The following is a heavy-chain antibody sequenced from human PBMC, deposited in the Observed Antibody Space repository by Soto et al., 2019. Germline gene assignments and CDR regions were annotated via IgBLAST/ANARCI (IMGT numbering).Heavy chain of an antibody. CDR1: GFTFSNFA. Sequence: GGSLRLSCAASGFTFSNFAMSWVRHAPGKGLEWVSEISGSTGSTYYADSVKGRFVISRDNSKNTLHLQMNSLRAEDTAVYYCAKDTSSSPYYMDVWGKGTTVTVSS. D-gene: IGHD2-2*01. V-gene: IGHV3-23*01. J-gene: IGHJ6*03. CDR3: AKDTSSSPYYMDV. CDR2: ISGSTGST.